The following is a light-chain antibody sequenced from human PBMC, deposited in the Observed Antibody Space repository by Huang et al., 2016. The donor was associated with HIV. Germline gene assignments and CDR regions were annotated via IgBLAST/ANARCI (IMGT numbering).Light chain of an antibody. J-gene: IGKJ2*01. Sequence: EIMLTQSPATLSVSPGERATLSCRASQSISTNLAWYQQTPGLAPRLLIYSASTRATGIPARFSGSGSGTEFTLTISSLQSEDFAVYYCQQGETFGQGTKLEIK. CDR1: QSISTN. CDR2: SAS. V-gene: IGKV3-15*01. CDR3: QQGET.